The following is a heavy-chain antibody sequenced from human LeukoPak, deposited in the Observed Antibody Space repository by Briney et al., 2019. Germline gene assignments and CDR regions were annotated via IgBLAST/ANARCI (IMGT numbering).Heavy chain of an antibody. CDR2: IYYSGST. Sequence: SETLSLTCTVSGGSISSGGYYWSWIRQHPGEGLEWIGYIYYSGSTYYNPSLKSRVTISVDTSKNQFSLKLSSVTAADTAVYSCARDRGAAAWSAFDIWGQGTMVTVSS. CDR1: GGSISSGGYY. J-gene: IGHJ3*02. CDR3: ARDRGAAAWSAFDI. V-gene: IGHV4-31*03. D-gene: IGHD6-13*01.